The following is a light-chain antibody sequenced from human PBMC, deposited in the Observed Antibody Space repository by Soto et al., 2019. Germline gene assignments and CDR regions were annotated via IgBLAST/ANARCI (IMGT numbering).Light chain of an antibody. J-gene: IGKJ4*01. V-gene: IGKV3-15*01. CDR2: GAS. Sequence: EIVMTQSPATLSVSPGERATPSCRASQSVSSNLAWYQQKPGQAPRLLIYGASTRVTGIPARFSGSGSGTEFTLTVSSLEHEDFAVYFCQERSNWPQLTFGGGTKVGIK. CDR1: QSVSSN. CDR3: QERSNWPQLT.